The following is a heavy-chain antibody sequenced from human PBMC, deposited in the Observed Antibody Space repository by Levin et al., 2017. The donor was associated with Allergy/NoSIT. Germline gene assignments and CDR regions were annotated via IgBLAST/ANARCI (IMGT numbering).Heavy chain of an antibody. CDR2: IYYTGST. CDR3: ARDRVAIVSSTHYFYGMDV. CDR1: GGSISNYY. V-gene: IGHV4-59*08. Sequence: SQTLSLPCSVSGGSISNYYWSWLRQPPGKGLEWIGYIYYTGSTNYNPSLKSRVTISVDTSKNQFSLKMSSMTAADSAIYFCARDRVAIVSSTHYFYGMDVWGRGTTVTVSS. D-gene: IGHD5-12*01. J-gene: IGHJ6*02.